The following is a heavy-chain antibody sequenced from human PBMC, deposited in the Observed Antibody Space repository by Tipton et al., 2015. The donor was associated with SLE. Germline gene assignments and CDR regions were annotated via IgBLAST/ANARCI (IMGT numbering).Heavy chain of an antibody. CDR1: GFTFSFYW. V-gene: IGHV3-7*01. Sequence: SLRLSCAASGFTFSFYWMTWVRQAPGKGLEGVANIKQDGSEKHNVDSVKGRFTISRDNAKNSLYLQMNSLRAEDTAVYYCVRLMGWYYGLDVWGQGTTVTVSS. D-gene: IGHD2-8*01. CDR2: IKQDGSEK. CDR3: VRLMGWYYGLDV. J-gene: IGHJ6*02.